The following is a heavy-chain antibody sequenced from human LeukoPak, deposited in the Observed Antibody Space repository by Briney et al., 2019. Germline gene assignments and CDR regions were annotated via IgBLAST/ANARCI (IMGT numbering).Heavy chain of an antibody. CDR1: GYSFTNYW. J-gene: IGHJ4*02. CDR3: ARQPMGYGEGGSDY. Sequence: GESLKISCKGSGYSFTNYWIAWVRQMPGKGLEWMGIVFPGDSDTRYSPSFQGQVPLSADKSISTAYLQWSSLKASDTAIYDCARQPMGYGEGGSDYWGQGTLVTVSS. V-gene: IGHV5-51*01. D-gene: IGHD4-17*01. CDR2: VFPGDSDT.